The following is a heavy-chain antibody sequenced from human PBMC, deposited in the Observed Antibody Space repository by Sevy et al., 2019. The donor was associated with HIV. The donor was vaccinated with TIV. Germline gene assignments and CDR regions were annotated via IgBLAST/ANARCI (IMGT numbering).Heavy chain of an antibody. J-gene: IGHJ4*02. Sequence: GGSLRLSCAASGFTFSSYSMNWVRQAPGKGLEWVSYISSSSSTIYYADPVKGRFTISRDNAKNSLYLQMNSLRDEDTAVYYCAREREAAAGTNKEFDYWGQGTLVTVSS. V-gene: IGHV3-48*02. CDR1: GFTFSSYS. D-gene: IGHD6-13*01. CDR2: ISSSSSTI. CDR3: AREREAAAGTNKEFDY.